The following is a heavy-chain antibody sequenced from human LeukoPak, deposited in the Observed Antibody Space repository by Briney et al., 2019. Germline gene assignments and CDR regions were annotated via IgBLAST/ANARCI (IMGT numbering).Heavy chain of an antibody. Sequence: SETLSLTCAVYGGSFSGYYWSWIRQPPGKGLEWIGEINHSGSTNYNPSLESRVTISVDTSKNQFSLKLSSVTAADTAVYYCARDYGGNSYPFDYWGQGTLVTVSS. CDR3: ARDYGGNSYPFDY. D-gene: IGHD4-23*01. CDR2: INHSGST. J-gene: IGHJ4*02. V-gene: IGHV4-34*01. CDR1: GGSFSGYY.